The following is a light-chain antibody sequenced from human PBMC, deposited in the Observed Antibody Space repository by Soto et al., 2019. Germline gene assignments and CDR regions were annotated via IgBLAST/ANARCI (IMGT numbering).Light chain of an antibody. CDR1: QSFSTS. J-gene: IGKJ4*01. CDR2: DAS. V-gene: IGKV3-11*01. CDR3: QQRSYLFT. Sequence: EIVVTQSPATLSLSPGERATLSCRTSQSFSTSLACYQHKPGQAPRLLIYDASNRATGIPARFSGSGSGTDFTLTISSLQPEDCAVYYCQQRSYLFTFGGGTKVDIK.